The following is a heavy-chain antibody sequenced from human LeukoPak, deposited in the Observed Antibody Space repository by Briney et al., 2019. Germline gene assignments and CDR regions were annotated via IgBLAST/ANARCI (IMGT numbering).Heavy chain of an antibody. V-gene: IGHV4-38-2*01. Sequence: SDTLSLTYAVSGYSLSSGYYWGWIRQPPGTGLDWIGRLYHSGSTYYNPSLKSRVTISVDTSKNQFSLKLSSVTAADTAVYYCARIRMVFGVVTHFFDYWGQGTLVTVSS. D-gene: IGHD3-3*01. J-gene: IGHJ4*02. CDR3: ARIRMVFGVVTHFFDY. CDR1: GYSLSSGYY. CDR2: LYHSGST.